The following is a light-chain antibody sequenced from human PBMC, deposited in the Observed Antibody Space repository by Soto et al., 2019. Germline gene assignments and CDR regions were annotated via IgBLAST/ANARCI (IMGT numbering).Light chain of an antibody. V-gene: IGLV2-11*01. CDR3: CSYAGSYTVL. J-gene: IGLJ2*01. CDR1: SSDIGGYIY. CDR2: DVS. Sequence: QSALTQPRSVSGSPGQSVTISCTGTSSDIGGYIYVSWYQQHPGKAPKLMICDVSQRPSGVPDRFSGSKSGNTASLTISGLQAEDEADYYCCSYAGSYTVLFGGGTKLTVL.